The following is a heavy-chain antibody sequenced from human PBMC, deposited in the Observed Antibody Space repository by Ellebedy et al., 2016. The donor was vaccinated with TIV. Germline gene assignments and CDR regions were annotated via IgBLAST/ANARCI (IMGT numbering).Heavy chain of an antibody. CDR2: VYYSGST. CDR1: GGSISSSTYY. J-gene: IGHJ3*02. CDR3: ARHLAVPETGAVSAFDI. Sequence: MPSETLSLTCTVSGGSISSSTYYWGWIRQPPGMGLEWIGYVYYSGSTKYNPSLKSRVTISVDTSKNLFSLNLTSATAADTAVYYCARHLAVPETGAVSAFDIWGQGTMVSVSS. D-gene: IGHD6-19*01. V-gene: IGHV4-61*05.